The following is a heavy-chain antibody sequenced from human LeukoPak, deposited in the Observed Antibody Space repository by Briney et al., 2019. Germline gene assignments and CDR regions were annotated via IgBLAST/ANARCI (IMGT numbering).Heavy chain of an antibody. Sequence: SETLSLTCTVSGGSISSSSYYWGWIRQPPGKGLEWIGYIYYSGSTNYNPSLKSRVTISVDTSKNQFSLKLSSVTAADTAVYYCARGVGVWGSYRNAFDIWGQGTMVTVSS. V-gene: IGHV4-61*05. CDR3: ARGVGVWGSYRNAFDI. CDR1: GGSISSSSYY. D-gene: IGHD3-16*02. CDR2: IYYSGST. J-gene: IGHJ3*02.